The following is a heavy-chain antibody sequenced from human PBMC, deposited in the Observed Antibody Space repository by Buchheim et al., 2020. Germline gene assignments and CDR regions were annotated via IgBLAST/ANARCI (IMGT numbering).Heavy chain of an antibody. CDR2: IYYSGST. Sequence: QLQLQESGPGLVKPSETLSLTCTVSGGSISSSSYYWGWIRQPPGKGLEWIGSIYYSGSTYYNPSLKSRVTISVDTSKNQFSLKLSSVTAADTAVYYCARTLLTGAFLEWLYHDWYFDLWGRGTL. J-gene: IGHJ2*01. CDR3: ARTLLTGAFLEWLYHDWYFDL. CDR1: GGSISSSSYY. V-gene: IGHV4-39*01. D-gene: IGHD3-3*01.